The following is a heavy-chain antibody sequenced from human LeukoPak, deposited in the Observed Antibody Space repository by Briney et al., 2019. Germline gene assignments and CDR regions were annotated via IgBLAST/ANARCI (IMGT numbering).Heavy chain of an antibody. CDR1: GYSISSGYY. CDR2: IYHSGST. V-gene: IGHV4-38-2*01. J-gene: IGHJ6*03. D-gene: IGHD6-13*01. CDR3: ARADSSSWYEDYYYYYMDV. Sequence: SSETLSLTCAVSGYSISSGYYWGWIRQPPGKGLEWIGSIYHSGSTYFNPSLKSRVTISVDTSKNQFSLTLSSVTAADTAVYYCARADSSSWYEDYYYYYMDVWGKGTTVTVSS.